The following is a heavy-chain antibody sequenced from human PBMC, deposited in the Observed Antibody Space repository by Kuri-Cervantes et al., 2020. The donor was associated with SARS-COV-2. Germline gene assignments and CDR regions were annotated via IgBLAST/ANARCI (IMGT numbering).Heavy chain of an antibody. CDR2: ISGDGGST. CDR1: GFTFDDYA. Sequence: GGSLRLSCAASGFTFDDYAMHWVRQAPGKGLEWVSLISGDGGSTYYADSVKGRFTISRDNAKDTLYLQMNSLRAEDTAVYYCSRGPWGYCSRTSCFSFDYWGQGILVTVSS. D-gene: IGHD2-2*01. J-gene: IGHJ4*02. CDR3: SRGPWGYCSRTSCFSFDY. V-gene: IGHV3-43*02.